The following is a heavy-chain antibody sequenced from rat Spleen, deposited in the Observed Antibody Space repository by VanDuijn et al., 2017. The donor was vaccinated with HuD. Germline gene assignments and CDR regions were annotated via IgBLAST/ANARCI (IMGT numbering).Heavy chain of an antibody. D-gene: IGHD2-2*01. J-gene: IGHJ1*01. CDR1: GFTFRNFD. V-gene: IGHV5-25*01. CDR2: ITNTGGST. CDR3: AGAGYLRDWYFDF. Sequence: EVQLVESGGGLVQPGRSLKLSCEVSGFTFRNFDMAWVRQTPTKGLEWVASITNTGGSTYYPDSVKGRFTISRDNAKRALFLQMDSLRSDDTATYYCAGAGYLRDWYFDFWGPGTMVTVSP.